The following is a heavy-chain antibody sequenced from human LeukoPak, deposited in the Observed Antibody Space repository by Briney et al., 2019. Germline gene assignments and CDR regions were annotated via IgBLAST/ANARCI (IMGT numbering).Heavy chain of an antibody. CDR2: IRFTGSYI. Sequence: GGSLRLSCVASGFTFSHYSMNWVRQAPGKGLEWVSSIRFTGSYIYYADSVKGRFTITRDNARNSLFLQMNSLRAEDTAVYYCATAGGSSGSYPLIYWGQGILVTVSS. CDR3: ATAGGSSGSYPLIY. D-gene: IGHD6-19*01. J-gene: IGHJ4*02. CDR1: GFTFSHYS. V-gene: IGHV3-21*04.